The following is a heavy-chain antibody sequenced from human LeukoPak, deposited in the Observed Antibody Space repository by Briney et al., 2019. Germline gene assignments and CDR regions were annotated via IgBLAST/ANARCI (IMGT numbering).Heavy chain of an antibody. CDR1: GGSFSGYY. Sequence: SETLSLTCAVYGGSFSGYYWSWIRQPPGKGLEWIGEINHSGSTNYNPSLKSRVTISVDTSKNRFSLKLSSVTAADTAVYYCARGRYDSSGYYLPYLDYWGQGTLVTVSS. J-gene: IGHJ4*02. CDR2: INHSGST. D-gene: IGHD3-22*01. V-gene: IGHV4-34*01. CDR3: ARGRYDSSGYYLPYLDY.